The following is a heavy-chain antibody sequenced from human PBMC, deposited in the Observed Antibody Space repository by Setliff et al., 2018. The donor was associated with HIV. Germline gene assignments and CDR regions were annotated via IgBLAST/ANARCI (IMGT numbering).Heavy chain of an antibody. J-gene: IGHJ5*01. Sequence: SEALSLTSTVSGGSISSSSYYWGWIRQPPGKGLEWIGGSYYSGSTDHNPSLKRRVSISLDKSKNQFPLRLNSATAADKAVYYCARVYYNLWSGYFWEHVQLDSWSQGTQVTVSS. D-gene: IGHD3-3*01. V-gene: IGHV4-39*06. CDR3: ARVYYNLWSGYFWEHVQLDS. CDR1: GGSISSSSYY. CDR2: SYYSGST.